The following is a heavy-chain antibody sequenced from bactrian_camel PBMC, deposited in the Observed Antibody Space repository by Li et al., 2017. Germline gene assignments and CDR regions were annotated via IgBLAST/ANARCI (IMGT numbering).Heavy chain of an antibody. CDR2: VDSGGSTI. J-gene: IGHJ4*01. Sequence: VQLVESGGGLVQPGGPLRLSCAASGFTFSNYAMSWVRQAPGKGLEWVSRVDSGGSTIYYADSVKGRFTISRDNAKNTLYLQMNSLKTEDTAVYYRTAVCPISVRYWGQGTQVTVS. V-gene: IGHV3S31*01. CDR3: TAVCPISVRY. D-gene: IGHD4*01. CDR1: GFTFSNYA.